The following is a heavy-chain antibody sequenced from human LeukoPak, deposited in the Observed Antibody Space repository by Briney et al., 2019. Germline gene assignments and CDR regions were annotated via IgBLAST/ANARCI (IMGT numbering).Heavy chain of an antibody. CDR2: IKSKTDGGTT. CDR1: GFTFSNAW. J-gene: IGHJ4*02. V-gene: IGHV3-15*01. Sequence: GGSLRLSCAASGFTFSNAWMSWARQAPGKGLEWVGRIKSKTDGGTTDYAAPVKGRFTISRDDSKNTLYLQMNSLKTEDTAVYYCTTAYYYGSGSPWYFDYWGQGTLVTVSS. D-gene: IGHD3-10*01. CDR3: TTAYYYGSGSPWYFDY.